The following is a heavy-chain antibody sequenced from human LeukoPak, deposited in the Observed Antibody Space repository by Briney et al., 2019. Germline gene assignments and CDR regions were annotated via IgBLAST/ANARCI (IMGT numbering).Heavy chain of an antibody. CDR1: GGSISSYY. Sequence: PSETLSLTCTVSGGSISSYYWSWIRQPPGKGLEWIGYIYYSGSTNYNPSLKSRVTISVDTSKNQFSLKLSSVTAADTAVYYCGRAVAVRWFDPWGQGTLVTVSS. V-gene: IGHV4-59*01. CDR2: IYYSGST. J-gene: IGHJ5*02. D-gene: IGHD3-10*01. CDR3: GRAVAVRWFDP.